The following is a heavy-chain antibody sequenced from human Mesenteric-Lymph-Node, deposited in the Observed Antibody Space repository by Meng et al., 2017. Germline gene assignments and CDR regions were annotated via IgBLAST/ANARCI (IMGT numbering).Heavy chain of an antibody. CDR3: ARAYYYDSSGLDY. Sequence: VQLVQFGCEVKKPGASVNVSCKASGYTFTSYDINWVRQATGQGLEWMGWMNPNSGNTGYAQKFQDRVTMTRNTSISTAYMELSSLRSEDTAVYYCARAYYYDSSGLDYWGQGTLVTVSS. CDR1: GYTFTSYD. CDR2: MNPNSGNT. J-gene: IGHJ4*02. D-gene: IGHD3-22*01. V-gene: IGHV1-8*01.